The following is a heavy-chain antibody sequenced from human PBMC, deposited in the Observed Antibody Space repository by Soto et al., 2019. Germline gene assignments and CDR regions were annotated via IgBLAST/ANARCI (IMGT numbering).Heavy chain of an antibody. Sequence: PGGSLRLSCAASGFTFSSYSMNWVRQAPGKGLEWVSSISSSSSYIYYADSVKGRFTISRDNAKNSLYLQMNSLRAEDTAVYYCGTDPRITMIVVVNGYAFDIWGQGTMVTVSS. CDR1: GFTFSSYS. D-gene: IGHD3-22*01. V-gene: IGHV3-21*01. J-gene: IGHJ3*02. CDR2: ISSSSSYI. CDR3: GTDPRITMIVVVNGYAFDI.